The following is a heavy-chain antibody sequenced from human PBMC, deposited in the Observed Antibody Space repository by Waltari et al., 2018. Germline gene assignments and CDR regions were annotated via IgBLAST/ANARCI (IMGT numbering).Heavy chain of an antibody. CDR3: AKELYPGYARRLFDY. D-gene: IGHD5-12*01. V-gene: IGHV3-30*18. CDR1: GFRFSNYG. CDR2: ISFDGKEK. Sequence: QVQLVESGGGVVQPGRSLRLSCTASGFRFSNYGMHWVSQAPGKGLEWVAIISFDGKEKHYADSVKGRLTVSRDNSKNTLFLQLNSLRAEDTAVYYCAKELYPGYARRLFDYWGQGTLVTVSS. J-gene: IGHJ4*02.